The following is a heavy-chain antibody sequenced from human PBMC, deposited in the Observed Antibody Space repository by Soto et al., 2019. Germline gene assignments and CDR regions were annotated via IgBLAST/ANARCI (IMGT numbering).Heavy chain of an antibody. CDR3: AKGGSIAAAIPSTGSIDY. CDR2: ISGSGGST. Sequence: HPGGSLRLSCAASGLTFSSYAMSWVRQAPGKGLEWVSAISGSGGSTYYADSVKGRFTISRDNSKNTLYLQMNSLRAEDTAVYYCAKGGSIAAAIPSTGSIDYWGQGTLVTVSS. V-gene: IGHV3-23*01. J-gene: IGHJ4*02. D-gene: IGHD6-13*01. CDR1: GLTFSSYA.